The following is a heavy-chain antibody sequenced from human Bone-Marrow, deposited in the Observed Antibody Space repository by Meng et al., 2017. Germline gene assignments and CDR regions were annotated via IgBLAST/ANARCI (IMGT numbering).Heavy chain of an antibody. V-gene: IGHV3-33*01. CDR3: ARGYSSSWNNLGEY. CDR2: IWYDGSNK. Sequence: GGSLRLSCAASGFTFSSYGMHWVRQAPGKGLEWVAVIWYDGSNKYYADSVKGRFTISRDNSKNTLYLQMNSLRAEDTAVYYCARGYSSSWNNLGEYWGQGTLVTVSS. CDR1: GFTFSSYG. D-gene: IGHD6-13*01. J-gene: IGHJ4*02.